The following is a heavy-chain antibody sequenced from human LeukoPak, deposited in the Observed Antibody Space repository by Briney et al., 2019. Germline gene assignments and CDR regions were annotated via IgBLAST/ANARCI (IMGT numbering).Heavy chain of an antibody. CDR2: IYTSGST. CDR1: GGSISSYY. J-gene: IGHJ3*02. Sequence: SETLSLTCTVSGGSISSYYWSWIRQPAGKGLEWIGRIYTSGSTNYNPSLKSRVTMSVDTSKNQFSLKLSSVTAADTAVYYCARYHYYGSGSYQAKAPYAFDIWGQGTVVTVSS. V-gene: IGHV4-4*07. CDR3: ARYHYYGSGSYQAKAPYAFDI. D-gene: IGHD3-10*01.